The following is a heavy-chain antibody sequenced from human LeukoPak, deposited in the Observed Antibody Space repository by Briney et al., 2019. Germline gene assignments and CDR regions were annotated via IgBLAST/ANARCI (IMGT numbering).Heavy chain of an antibody. D-gene: IGHD5-18*01. CDR1: GFTFSSYG. V-gene: IGHV3-30*18. J-gene: IGHJ4*02. CDR2: ISYDGSNK. Sequence: GGSLRLSCAASGFTFSSYGMHWVRQAPGKGLEWVAVISYDGSNKYYADSVKGRFTISRDNSKNTLYLQMNSLRAEDTAVYYCAKGSGYSYTILFDYWGQGTLVTVSS. CDR3: AKGSGYSYTILFDY.